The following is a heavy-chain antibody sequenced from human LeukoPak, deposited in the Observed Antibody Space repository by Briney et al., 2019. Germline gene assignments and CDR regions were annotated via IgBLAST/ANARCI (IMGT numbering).Heavy chain of an antibody. CDR3: AAWDPNFYYMDV. J-gene: IGHJ6*03. V-gene: IGHV3-23*01. D-gene: IGHD1-26*01. Sequence: GGSLRLSCAMSGVTNSMSWVRQAPGKGLEWVSSISASGGGTHYTGSVKGRFTISRDNSKKTICLQMNTLRVDDTAKYFCAAWDPNFYYMDVWGKGTTVTV. CDR2: ISASGGGT. CDR1: GVTNS.